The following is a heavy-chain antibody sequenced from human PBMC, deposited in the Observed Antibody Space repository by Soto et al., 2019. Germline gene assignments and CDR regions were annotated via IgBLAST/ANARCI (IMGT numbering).Heavy chain of an antibody. CDR3: ARDPGSGWFNFDY. V-gene: IGHV3-48*01. J-gene: IGHJ4*02. CDR2: ISSSSSTI. D-gene: IGHD6-19*01. CDR1: GFTFISYS. Sequence: EVPLVESGGGLVQPVGSLRLSCAASGFTFISYSMNWVRQAPGKGREWVSYISSSSSTIYYADSVKGRFTISRDNAKNSLYLQMNSLRAEDTAWYYCARDPGSGWFNFDYWGQGTLVTVSS.